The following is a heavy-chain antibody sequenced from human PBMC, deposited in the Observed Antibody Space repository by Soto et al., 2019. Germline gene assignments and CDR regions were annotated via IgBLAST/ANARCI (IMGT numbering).Heavy chain of an antibody. Sequence: SETLSLTCAVYGGSFSGYYWSWIRQPPGKGLEWIGEINHSGSTNYNPSLKSRVTISVDTSKNQFSLKLSSVTAADTAVYYCARGYRIAVAGMSFFDYWGQGTLVTVSS. D-gene: IGHD6-19*01. CDR1: GGSFSGYY. CDR2: INHSGST. J-gene: IGHJ4*02. CDR3: ARGYRIAVAGMSFFDY. V-gene: IGHV4-34*01.